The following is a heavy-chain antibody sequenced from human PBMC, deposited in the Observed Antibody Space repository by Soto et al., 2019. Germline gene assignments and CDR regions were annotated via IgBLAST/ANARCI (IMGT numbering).Heavy chain of an antibody. J-gene: IGHJ2*01. Sequence: QLQLQESGPGLVKPSETLSLTCTVSGGSISSSSYYWGWIRQPPGKGLEWIGSIYYSGSTYYNPSLKSRVTISVDTSKNQFSLKLSSVTAADTAVYYCARHEVTTLWYFDLWGRGTLVTVSS. CDR3: ARHEVTTLWYFDL. CDR1: GGSISSSSYY. D-gene: IGHD4-17*01. CDR2: IYYSGST. V-gene: IGHV4-39*01.